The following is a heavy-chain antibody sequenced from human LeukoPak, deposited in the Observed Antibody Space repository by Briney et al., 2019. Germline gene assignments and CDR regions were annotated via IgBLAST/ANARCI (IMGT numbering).Heavy chain of an antibody. CDR2: IYTSGST. D-gene: IGHD6-19*01. CDR3: ARDPPVAGSSFFGYYYYMDV. Sequence: PSETLSLTCTVSGGSISSYYWSWIRQPAGKGLEWLGRIYTSGSTNYNPSLKSRVTMSVDTSKNQFSLKLSSVTAADTAVYYCARDPPVAGSSFFGYYYYMDVWGKGTTVTVSS. CDR1: GGSISSYY. J-gene: IGHJ6*03. V-gene: IGHV4-4*07.